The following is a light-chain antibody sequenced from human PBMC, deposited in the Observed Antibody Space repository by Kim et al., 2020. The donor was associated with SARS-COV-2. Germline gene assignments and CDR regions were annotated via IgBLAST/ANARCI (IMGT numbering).Light chain of an antibody. CDR2: GTS. J-gene: IGKJ2*03. V-gene: IGKV3-15*01. CDR1: QGVNNN. CDR3: QQYNNWPYS. Sequence: SVTAGERATISCRASQGVNNNLAWYRQNPGQAPRLLIYGTSTKATGIPARFSGSGSGTEFTLTISSLQSEDFAVYYCQQYNNWPYSFGQGTKLEI.